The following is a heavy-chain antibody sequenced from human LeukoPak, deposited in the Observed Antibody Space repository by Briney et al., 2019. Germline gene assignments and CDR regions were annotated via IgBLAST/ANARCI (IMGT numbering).Heavy chain of an antibody. CDR1: GGTFSNYA. Sequence: ASVKVSCKASGGTFSNYAITWLRQAPGQGLEWMGGIIPIFGTANYAQKFQGRVTITEDESTNTAYMDLSSLRSEDTAVYYCARGTLAAIRLGYFDFWGQGTLVAVSS. CDR2: IIPIFGTA. D-gene: IGHD6-13*01. J-gene: IGHJ4*02. CDR3: ARGTLAAIRLGYFDF. V-gene: IGHV1-69*13.